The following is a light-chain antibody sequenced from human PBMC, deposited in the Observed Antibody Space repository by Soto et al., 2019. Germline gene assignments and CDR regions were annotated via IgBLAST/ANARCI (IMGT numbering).Light chain of an antibody. J-gene: IGKJ1*01. Sequence: EVVLTQSPATLSLSPGDRATLSCRDSQSVSSYLAWYQQKPGQAPRLLIYDASNRATGIPARFSGSGSGTDFTLTISSLEPEDFAVYYCQQRSAWPRTFGQGTKVDIK. CDR3: QQRSAWPRT. V-gene: IGKV3-11*01. CDR2: DAS. CDR1: QSVSSY.